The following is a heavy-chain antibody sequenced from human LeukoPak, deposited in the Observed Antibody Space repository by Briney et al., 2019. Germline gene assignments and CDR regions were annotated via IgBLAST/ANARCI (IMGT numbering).Heavy chain of an antibody. V-gene: IGHV4-34*01. CDR2: INHSGST. Sequence: PPETLSLTCAVHGGSFSGYYWSWIRQPPGKGLEWIGEINHSGSTNYNPSLKSRVTISVDTSKNQFSLKLSSVTAADTAVYYCARGALFEYSSSSGRYFDLWGRGTLVTVSS. D-gene: IGHD6-6*01. J-gene: IGHJ2*01. CDR1: GGSFSGYY. CDR3: ARGALFEYSSSSGRYFDL.